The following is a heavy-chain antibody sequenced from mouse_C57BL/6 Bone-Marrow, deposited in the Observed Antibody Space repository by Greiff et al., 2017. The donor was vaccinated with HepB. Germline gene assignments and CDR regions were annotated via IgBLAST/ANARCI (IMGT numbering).Heavy chain of an antibody. V-gene: IGHV5-4*01. Sequence: EVQLVESGGGLVKPGGSLKLSCAASGFTFSSYAMSWVRQTPEKRLEWVATISDGGSYTYYPDNVKGRFTISRDNAKNNLYLQLSHLNTEDTAMYDSSSGFTTGVRYYAMDYWGQGTSVTVSS. CDR1: GFTFSSYA. CDR2: ISDGGSYT. J-gene: IGHJ4*01. CDR3: SSGFTTGVRYYAMDY. D-gene: IGHD1-1*01.